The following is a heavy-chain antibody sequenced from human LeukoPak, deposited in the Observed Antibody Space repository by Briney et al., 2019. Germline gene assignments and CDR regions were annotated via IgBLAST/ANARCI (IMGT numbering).Heavy chain of an antibody. V-gene: IGHV4-34*01. J-gene: IGHJ5*02. Sequence: SETLSLTCTVSGGAFSGYYWIWIRQPPGKGLEWIGEIKHSGSCKYNPFLERRVTISIDPPNHQFSLELSSVTAADTAVYYCVRRVGRGDFWREQNWFDPWGQGTLVTVSS. D-gene: IGHD3-3*01. CDR2: IKHSGSC. CDR3: VRRVGRGDFWREQNWFDP. CDR1: GGAFSGYY.